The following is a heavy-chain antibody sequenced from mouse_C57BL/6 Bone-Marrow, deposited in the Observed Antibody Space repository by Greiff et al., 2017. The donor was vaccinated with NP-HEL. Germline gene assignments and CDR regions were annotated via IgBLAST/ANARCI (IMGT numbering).Heavy chain of an antibody. D-gene: IGHD2-2*01. Sequence: EVQLQQSGPELVTPGASVKIPCKASGYTFTDYNMDWVKQSHGKSLEWIGDINPNNGGTIYNQKFKGKATLTVDKSSSTAYMELRSLTSEDTAVYYCARGGYDGFYYAMDYWGQGTSVTVSS. CDR3: ARGGYDGFYYAMDY. CDR1: GYTFTDYN. CDR2: INPNNGGT. V-gene: IGHV1-18*01. J-gene: IGHJ4*01.